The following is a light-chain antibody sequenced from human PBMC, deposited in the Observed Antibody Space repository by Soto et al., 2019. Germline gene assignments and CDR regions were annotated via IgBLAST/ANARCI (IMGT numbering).Light chain of an antibody. CDR3: QQSYSTTPT. J-gene: IGKJ1*01. CDR1: QSISRY. V-gene: IGKV1-39*01. Sequence: IHMTQSPSTLSASVGDRVTLCCRASQSISRYLNWYQQKPGKAPKLLXYAASSLQSGVPSRFSGNGSGTDFTLTISSLKNEDFATYYCQQSYSTTPTFCQGTKVDIK. CDR2: AAS.